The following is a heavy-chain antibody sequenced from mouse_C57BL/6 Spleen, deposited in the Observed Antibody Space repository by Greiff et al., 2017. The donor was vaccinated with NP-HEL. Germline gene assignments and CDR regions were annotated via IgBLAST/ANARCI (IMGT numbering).Heavy chain of an antibody. CDR2: IFPGSGST. D-gene: IGHD1-1*01. J-gene: IGHJ4*01. CDR1: GYTFTDYY. V-gene: IGHV1-75*01. CDR3: ARGPYYGSRSGYAMDY. Sequence: LVESGPELVKPGASVKISCKASGYTFTDYYINWVKQRPGQGLEWIGWIFPGSGSTYYNEKFKGKATLTVDKSSSTAYMLLSSLTSEDSAVYFCARGPYYGSRSGYAMDYWGQGTSVTVSS.